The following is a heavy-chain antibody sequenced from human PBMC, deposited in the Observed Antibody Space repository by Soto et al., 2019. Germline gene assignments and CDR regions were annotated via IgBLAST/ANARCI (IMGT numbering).Heavy chain of an antibody. CDR3: AKDVWVYDSSGYDAFDI. CDR2: ISGSGGST. D-gene: IGHD3-22*01. CDR1: GFTFSSYA. J-gene: IGHJ3*02. Sequence: GESLKISCAASGFTFSSYAMSWVRQAPGKGLEWVSAISGSGGSTYYADSVKGRFTISRDNSKNTLYLQMNSLRAEDTAVYYCAKDVWVYDSSGYDAFDIWGQGTMVTVSS. V-gene: IGHV3-23*01.